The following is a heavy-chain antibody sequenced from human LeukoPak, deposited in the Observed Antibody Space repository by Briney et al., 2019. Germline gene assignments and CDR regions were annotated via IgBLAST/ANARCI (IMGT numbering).Heavy chain of an antibody. CDR1: GYAFTAYY. CDR2: INPSGGSP. V-gene: IGHV1-46*01. CDR3: ARSGYHSKGPFDY. Sequence: GASVKVSCKASGYAFTAYYIHWVGQAPGQGIEWMGIINPSGGSPSYAQRFQDIVTLTRDTSTSTVYMALSSLRSDDTAVYYCARSGYHSKGPFDYWGLGTLVTVSS. J-gene: IGHJ4*02. D-gene: IGHD5-18*01.